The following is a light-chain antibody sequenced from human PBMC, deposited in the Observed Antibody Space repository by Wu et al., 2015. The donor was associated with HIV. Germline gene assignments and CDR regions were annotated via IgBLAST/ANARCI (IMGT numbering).Light chain of an antibody. V-gene: IGKV1-5*03. Sequence: DIQMTQSPSTLSASVGDRVTITCRASQSINTWLAWYQQKPGRAPSLLIYTASSLKSEVPSRFSGTGYGTEFTLTISSLQPDDLATYYCQEYNSWPWTFGQGTKVEIK. CDR1: QSINTW. J-gene: IGKJ1*01. CDR3: QEYNSWPWT. CDR2: TAS.